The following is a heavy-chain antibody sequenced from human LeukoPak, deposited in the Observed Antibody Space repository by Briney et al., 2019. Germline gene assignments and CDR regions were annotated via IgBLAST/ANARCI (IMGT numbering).Heavy chain of an antibody. Sequence: GPVKVSCKASGYTFTGYYMHWVRQAPGQGLEWMGWINPNSGGTNYAQKFQGRVTMTRDTSISTAYMELSRLRSDDTAVYYCARAYGDGYFDYWGQGTLVTVSS. V-gene: IGHV1-2*02. J-gene: IGHJ4*02. CDR2: INPNSGGT. D-gene: IGHD4-17*01. CDR3: ARAYGDGYFDY. CDR1: GYTFTGYY.